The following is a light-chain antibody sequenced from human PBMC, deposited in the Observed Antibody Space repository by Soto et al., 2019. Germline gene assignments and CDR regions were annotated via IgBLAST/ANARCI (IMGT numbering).Light chain of an antibody. V-gene: IGKV3-15*01. Sequence: EIVMTQSPATLSVSPGERATLSCRASQSVSSNLAWYQQKPGQAPRLLIYGASTRATGFPARFSGSGSGTEFTLTISILQSEDFAVYSCQQYNNWITCGQGTRLEIK. J-gene: IGKJ5*01. CDR1: QSVSSN. CDR2: GAS. CDR3: QQYNNWIT.